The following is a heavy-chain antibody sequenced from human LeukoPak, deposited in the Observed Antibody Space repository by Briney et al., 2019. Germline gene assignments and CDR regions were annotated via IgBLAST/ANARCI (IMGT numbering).Heavy chain of an antibody. CDR2: IYYTGTT. Sequence: SETLSLTCTVSGGSMNINNYYWAWIRQSPGKGLEWLGSIYYTGTTYYNPSLDHRVTISVDTSKNQFSLRLSFVTAADTAVYYCARVSSSWYQDWYFDLWGRGTLVTVSS. CDR1: GGSMNINNYY. V-gene: IGHV4-39*07. J-gene: IGHJ2*01. D-gene: IGHD6-13*01. CDR3: ARVSSSWYQDWYFDL.